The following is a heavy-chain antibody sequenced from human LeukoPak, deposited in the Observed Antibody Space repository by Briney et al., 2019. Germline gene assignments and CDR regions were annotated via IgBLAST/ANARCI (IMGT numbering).Heavy chain of an antibody. J-gene: IGHJ6*03. CDR1: GGSISSYY. D-gene: IGHD1-26*01. Sequence: PSETLSLTCTVSGGSISSYYWSWIRQPAGKGLEWIGRIYTSGSTNYNPSLKSRVTMSVDTSKNQFSLKLSSVTAADTAVYYCARAWEQLGRDFHYYYYMDVWGKGTTVTVSS. V-gene: IGHV4-4*07. CDR3: ARAWEQLGRDFHYYYYMDV. CDR2: IYTSGST.